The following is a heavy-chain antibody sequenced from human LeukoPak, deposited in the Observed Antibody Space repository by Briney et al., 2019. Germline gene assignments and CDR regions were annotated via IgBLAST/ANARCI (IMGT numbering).Heavy chain of an antibody. CDR1: GGTFSSYA. V-gene: IGHV1-69*13. D-gene: IGHD1-26*01. CDR3: ARDHGGSYGRNAFDI. Sequence: GASVKVSCKASGGTFSSYAISWVRQAPGQGLEWMGGIIPIFGTANYAQKFQGRVTITADESTSTAYMELSSLRSEDTAVYYCARDHGGSYGRNAFDIWGQGTMVTVSS. J-gene: IGHJ3*02. CDR2: IIPIFGTA.